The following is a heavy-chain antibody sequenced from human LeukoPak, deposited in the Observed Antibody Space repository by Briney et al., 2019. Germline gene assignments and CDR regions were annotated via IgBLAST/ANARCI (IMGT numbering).Heavy chain of an antibody. V-gene: IGHV1-8*01. CDR1: GYTFTSYD. J-gene: IGHJ5*02. CDR2: MNPNSGNT. Sequence: ASVKVSCKASGYTFTSYDINWVRQATGQGLEWMGWMNPNSGNTGYAQKFQGGVTMTRNTSISTAYMGLSSLRSEDTAVYYCARGMGSYSSSWYVRGYWFDPWGQGTLVTVSS. CDR3: ARGMGSYSSSWYVRGYWFDP. D-gene: IGHD6-13*01.